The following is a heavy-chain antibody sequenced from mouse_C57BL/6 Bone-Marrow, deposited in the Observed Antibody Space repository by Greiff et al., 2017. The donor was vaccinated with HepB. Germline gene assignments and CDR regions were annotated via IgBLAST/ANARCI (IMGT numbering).Heavy chain of an antibody. CDR2: INPNNGGT. V-gene: IGHV1-26*01. D-gene: IGHD5-1*01. Sequence: EVQLQQSGPELVKPGASVKISCKASGYTFTDYYMNWVKQSHGKSLEWIGDINPNNGGTSYNQKFKGKATLTVDKSSSTAYMELRSLTSEDSAVYYCARWGTSKDYWGQGTTLTVSS. J-gene: IGHJ2*01. CDR3: ARWGTSKDY. CDR1: GYTFTDYY.